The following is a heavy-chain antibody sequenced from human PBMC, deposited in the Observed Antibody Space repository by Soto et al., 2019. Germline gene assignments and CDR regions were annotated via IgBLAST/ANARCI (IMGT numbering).Heavy chain of an antibody. J-gene: IGHJ5*02. CDR1: GYTFTSYD. V-gene: IGHV1-8*01. Sequence: ASVKVSCKASGYTFTSYDIIWVRQATGQGLEWMGWMNPSTGNTDSAEKFQGRLTMTRNTSISTVYMELSSLSFEDTAVYYCARGRIIXAGGFDPWGQGTLVTVSS. D-gene: IGHD6-19*01. CDR3: ARGRIIXAGGFDP. CDR2: MNPSTGNT.